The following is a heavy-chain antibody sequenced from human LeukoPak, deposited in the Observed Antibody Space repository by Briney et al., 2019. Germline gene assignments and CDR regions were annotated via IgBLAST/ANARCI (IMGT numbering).Heavy chain of an antibody. CDR3: ARGYSSGWSEDAFDI. D-gene: IGHD6-19*01. Sequence: VASVKVSCKASGYTFTSYYTHWVRQAPGQGLEWMGIINPSGGSTSYAQKFQGRVTMTRDTSTSTVYMELSSLRSEDTAVYYCARGYSSGWSEDAFDIWGQGTMVTVSS. V-gene: IGHV1-46*01. J-gene: IGHJ3*02. CDR2: INPSGGST. CDR1: GYTFTSYY.